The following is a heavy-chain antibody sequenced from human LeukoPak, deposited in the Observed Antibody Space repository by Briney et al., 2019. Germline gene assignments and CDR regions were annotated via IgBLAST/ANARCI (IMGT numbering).Heavy chain of an antibody. Sequence: GGSLRLSCAASGFTFSSYGMHWVRQAPGKGLECVSAISVSGDSTYYADSVKGRFTISRDNSKNTLYLQMNSLRAEDTAVYYCAKDLFRWLQSYDAFGIWGQGTMVTVSS. CDR1: GFTFSSYG. CDR2: ISVSGDST. D-gene: IGHD5-12*01. J-gene: IGHJ3*02. CDR3: AKDLFRWLQSYDAFGI. V-gene: IGHV3-23*01.